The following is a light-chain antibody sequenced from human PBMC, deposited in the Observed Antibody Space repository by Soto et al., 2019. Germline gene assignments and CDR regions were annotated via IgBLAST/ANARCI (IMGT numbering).Light chain of an antibody. Sequence: DIQITQSPSSLSSSVLERFTITCRTSQSIRSSLNWYQQKPGKAPNLLIYAASRLQSGVPSRFSGSGSGTDFTLTISSLQPADFATYYCQQSYSTPFTFGPGTKVDIK. J-gene: IGKJ3*01. CDR1: QSIRSS. CDR3: QQSYSTPFT. CDR2: AAS. V-gene: IGKV1-39*01.